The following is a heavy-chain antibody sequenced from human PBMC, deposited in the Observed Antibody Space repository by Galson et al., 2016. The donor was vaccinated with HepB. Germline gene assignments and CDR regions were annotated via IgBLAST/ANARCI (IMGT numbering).Heavy chain of an antibody. CDR3: ARGRRDSSNLFSSEYIQH. Sequence: SETLSLTCAVYGGSFGGSHWAWLRQPPGKGLEWIGEITHTGRTDYNPSLKSRVNMSVDKSKNQLSLKVTSVTAADTALYFCARGRRDSSNLFSSEYIQHWAQGTLVTVSS. CDR2: ITHTGRT. D-gene: IGHD1-1*01. J-gene: IGHJ1*01. CDR1: GGSFGGSH. V-gene: IGHV4-34*01.